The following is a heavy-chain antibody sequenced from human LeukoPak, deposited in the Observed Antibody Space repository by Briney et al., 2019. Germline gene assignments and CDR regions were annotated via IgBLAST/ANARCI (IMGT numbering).Heavy chain of an antibody. CDR2: IYSSGST. CDR3: VREHIGAAYFDY. J-gene: IGHJ4*02. CDR1: GGSISTNF. V-gene: IGHV4-4*07. Sequence: PSETLSLTCTVSGGSISTNFWGWVRQPAGKGLEWIGRIYSSGSTNDNPSLRSRVTMSVDTSKNQFSLKLSSVTAADTAVYYCVREHIGAAYFDYWGQGTPVTVSS. D-gene: IGHD6-13*01.